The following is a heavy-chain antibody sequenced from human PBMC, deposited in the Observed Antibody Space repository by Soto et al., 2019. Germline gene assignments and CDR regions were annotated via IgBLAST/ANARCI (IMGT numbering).Heavy chain of an antibody. V-gene: IGHV1-2*02. CDR3: ARDLSRSWFPNGFAS. D-gene: IGHD6-13*01. CDR2: INPNSGGT. Sequence: ASVKVSCKPSVYTFTSYYMHLVRQAPGQGLEWMGWINPNSGGTNYAQKFQGRVTMTRDTSISTAYMELSRLRSDDTAVYYCARDLSRSWFPNGFASRGQRTVVTVSS. J-gene: IGHJ5*01. CDR1: VYTFTSYY.